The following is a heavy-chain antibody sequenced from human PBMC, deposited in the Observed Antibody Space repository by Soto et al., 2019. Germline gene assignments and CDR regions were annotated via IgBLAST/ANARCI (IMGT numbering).Heavy chain of an antibody. CDR1: GYTFTSYG. V-gene: IGHV1-18*04. D-gene: IGHD3-22*01. Sequence: QVQLVQSGAEVKKPGASVKVSCKTSGYTFTSYGISWGRQAPGQGLEWMGWISAYNGNTNYAQKLQGIVTMPTDTSKSTAYMELRRLRSDDTAVYYFARDRNTYYYDSSGYEMDYWGQGTLVTVSS. CDR2: ISAYNGNT. CDR3: ARDRNTYYYDSSGYEMDY. J-gene: IGHJ4*02.